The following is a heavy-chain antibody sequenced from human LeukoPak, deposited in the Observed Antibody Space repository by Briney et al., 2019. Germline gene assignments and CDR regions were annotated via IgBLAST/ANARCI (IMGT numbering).Heavy chain of an antibody. V-gene: IGHV3-30*02. Sequence: PGGSLTLSCAASGFTFSSYGMHWVRQAPGKGLEWVAFIRYDGSNKYYADSVKGRFTISRDNSKNTLYLQMNSLRAEDTAVYYCAKDRKELSYYYYMDVWGKGTTVTVSS. J-gene: IGHJ6*03. CDR3: AKDRKELSYYYYMDV. CDR1: GFTFSSYG. CDR2: IRYDGSNK. D-gene: IGHD1-26*01.